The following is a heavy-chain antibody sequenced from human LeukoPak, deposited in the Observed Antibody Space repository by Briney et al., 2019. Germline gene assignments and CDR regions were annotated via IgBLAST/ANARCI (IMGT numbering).Heavy chain of an antibody. CDR1: GFTFSTYA. Sequence: GGSLRLSCAASGFTFSTYAMHWVRQAPGKGLEWVAVVSHDGNNKYYADSVKGRFTISRDNSKNTLYLQMNSLRAEDTAVYYCVKNTGRSSGWYTRGWYFDLWGRGTLVTVSS. V-gene: IGHV3-30*04. CDR3: VKNTGRSSGWYTRGWYFDL. J-gene: IGHJ2*01. CDR2: VSHDGNNK. D-gene: IGHD6-13*01.